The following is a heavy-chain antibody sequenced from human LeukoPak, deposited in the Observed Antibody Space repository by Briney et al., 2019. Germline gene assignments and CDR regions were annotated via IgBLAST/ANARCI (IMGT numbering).Heavy chain of an antibody. J-gene: IGHJ6*03. D-gene: IGHD4-23*01. CDR1: GFTFDDYA. CDR2: ISWNSGSI. CDR3: AKEKHTLIGGNPARGYYYYMDV. Sequence: PGRSLRLSCAASGFTFDDYAMHWVRQAPGKGLEWVSGISWNSGSIGYADSVKGRFTISRDNAKNSLYLQMNSLRAEDTALYYCAKEKHTLIGGNPARGYYYYMDVWGKGTTVTVSS. V-gene: IGHV3-9*01.